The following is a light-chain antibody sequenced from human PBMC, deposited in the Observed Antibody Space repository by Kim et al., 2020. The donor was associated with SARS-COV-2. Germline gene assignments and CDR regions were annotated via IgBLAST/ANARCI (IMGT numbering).Light chain of an antibody. Sequence: SLDPGEGATLSCRASQNINNYLAWYQQKPGQAPRLLIYDGYFRATGIPARFSGSGSGTEFTLTISSLEPEDFVVYYCQQRNNWPRTFGQGTKLEI. CDR2: DGY. J-gene: IGKJ2*01. CDR1: QNINNY. CDR3: QQRNNWPRT. V-gene: IGKV3-11*01.